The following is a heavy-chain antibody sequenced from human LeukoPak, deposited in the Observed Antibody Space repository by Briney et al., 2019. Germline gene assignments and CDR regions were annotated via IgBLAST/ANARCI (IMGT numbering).Heavy chain of an antibody. CDR2: INPNSGGT. V-gene: IGHV1-2*02. CDR3: ARELDPIYCSGGSCYYGSFDY. Sequence: ASAKVSCKASGYTFTGYYMRWVRQAPGQGLEWMGWINPNSGGTNYAQKFQGRVTMTRDTSISTAYMELSRLRSDDTAVYYWARELDPIYCSGGSCYYGSFDYWGQGTLVTVSS. D-gene: IGHD2-15*01. CDR1: GYTFTGYY. J-gene: IGHJ4*02.